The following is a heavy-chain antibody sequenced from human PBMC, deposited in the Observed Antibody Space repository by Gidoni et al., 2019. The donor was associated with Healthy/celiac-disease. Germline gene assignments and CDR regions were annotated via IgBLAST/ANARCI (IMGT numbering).Heavy chain of an antibody. D-gene: IGHD1-26*01. CDR3: AREDIVGATLVDY. V-gene: IGHV4-34*01. CDR2: INHSGST. Sequence: QVQLQQWGAGLLKHSETLSITGAVDGGSFSGYYWSWIRQPPGKGLEGIGEINHSGSTNYNPSLKSRVTISVDTSKNQFSLKLSSVTAADTAVYYCAREDIVGATLVDYWGQGTLVTVSS. CDR1: GGSFSGYY. J-gene: IGHJ4*02.